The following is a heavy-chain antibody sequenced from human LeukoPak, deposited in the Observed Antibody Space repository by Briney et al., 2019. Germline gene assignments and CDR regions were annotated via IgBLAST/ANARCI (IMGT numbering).Heavy chain of an antibody. D-gene: IGHD2-2*01. CDR1: GFTFSSYS. CDR2: ISSSSSYI. J-gene: IGHJ4*02. V-gene: IGHV3-21*01. Sequence: GGSLRLSCAASGFTFSSYSMNWVRQAPGKGLEWVSSISSSSSYIYYADSVKGRFTISRDNAKNSLYLQMNSLRAEDTAVYYCASMEYQLLSPHDYFDYWGQGTLVTVSS. CDR3: ASMEYQLLSPHDYFDY.